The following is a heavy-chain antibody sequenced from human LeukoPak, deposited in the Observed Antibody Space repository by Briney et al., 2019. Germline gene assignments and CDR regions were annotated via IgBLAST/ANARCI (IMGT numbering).Heavy chain of an antibody. CDR2: ISSSSSYI. V-gene: IGHV3-21*01. CDR3: ASQHSSSVAFDY. J-gene: IGHJ4*02. D-gene: IGHD6-13*01. Sequence: GGSLRLSCAASGFTFSSYSMNWVRQAPGEGLEWVSSISSSSSYIYYADSVKGRFTISRDNAKNSLYLQMNSLRAEDTAVYYCASQHSSSVAFDYWGQGTLVTVSS. CDR1: GFTFSSYS.